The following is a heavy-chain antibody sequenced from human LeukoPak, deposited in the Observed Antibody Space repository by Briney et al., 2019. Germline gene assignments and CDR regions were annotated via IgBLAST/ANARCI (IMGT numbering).Heavy chain of an antibody. V-gene: IGHV3-53*04. J-gene: IGHJ3*01. CDR1: GISVSNDY. CDR2: IYADGYT. CDR3: ARDRRGEKDFDV. Sequence: GGSLRLSCAASGISVSNDYMSWVRQAPGKGLEWVSAIYADGYTRDAASVKGRFSISRRNSKNTVYLQMDNLRPEDTAAYYCARDRRGEKDFDVWGPGTMVTVSS.